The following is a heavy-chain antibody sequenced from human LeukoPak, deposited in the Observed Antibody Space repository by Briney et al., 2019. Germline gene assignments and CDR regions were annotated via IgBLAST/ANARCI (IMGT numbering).Heavy chain of an antibody. Sequence: GASVKVSCKASGYTFTGYYMHWVRQAPGQGLEWMGWINPNSGGTNYAQKVQGRVTITRDTSISTAYMELSRLRSDDTAVYYCARGRSSSCYGHYYYYMDVWGKGTTVTVSS. J-gene: IGHJ6*03. CDR1: GYTFTGYY. CDR2: INPNSGGT. D-gene: IGHD2-2*01. V-gene: IGHV1-2*02. CDR3: ARGRSSSCYGHYYYYMDV.